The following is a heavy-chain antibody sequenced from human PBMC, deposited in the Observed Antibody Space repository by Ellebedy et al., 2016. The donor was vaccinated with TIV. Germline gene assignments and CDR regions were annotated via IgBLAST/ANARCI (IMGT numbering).Heavy chain of an antibody. CDR1: GGTFSSYA. V-gene: IGHV1-69*06. D-gene: IGHD6-19*01. CDR3: ARQAVGNNWFDP. J-gene: IGHJ5*02. Sequence: SVKVSCXASGGTFSSYAISWVRQAPGQGLEWMGGIIPIFGTANYAQKFQGRVTITADKSTSTAYMELSSLRSEDTAVYYCARQAVGNNWFDPWGQGTLVTVSS. CDR2: IIPIFGTA.